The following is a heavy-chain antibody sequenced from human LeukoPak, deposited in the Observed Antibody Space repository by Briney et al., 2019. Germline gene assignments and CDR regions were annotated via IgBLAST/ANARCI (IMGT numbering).Heavy chain of an antibody. D-gene: IGHD3-22*01. CDR3: AKRRSITLIVLVSEGLDY. CDR1: GFTFSSYA. CDR2: ISGSGGYT. Sequence: GGSLRLSCAASGFTFSSYAMSWVRQAPGKGLEWVSTISGSGGYTYYADSVKGRFTVSRDNSKNTLYLQMNSLRAEDTAVYYCAKRRSITLIVLVSEGLDYWGQGTLVTVSS. V-gene: IGHV3-23*01. J-gene: IGHJ4*02.